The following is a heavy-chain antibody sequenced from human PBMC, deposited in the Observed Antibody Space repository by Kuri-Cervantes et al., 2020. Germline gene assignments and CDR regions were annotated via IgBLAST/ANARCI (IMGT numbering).Heavy chain of an antibody. CDR2: IIPILGIA. V-gene: IGHV1-69*02. Sequence: SVKVSCKASGGTFSSYTISWVRQAPGQGLEWMGRIIPILGIANYAQKFQDRVTITADKSTSTAYMELSSLRSDDTAVYYCARVGRLGQARGGSWFDPWGQGTLVTVSS. CDR3: ARVGRLGQARGGSWFDP. CDR1: GGTFSSYT. J-gene: IGHJ5*02. D-gene: IGHD1-26*01.